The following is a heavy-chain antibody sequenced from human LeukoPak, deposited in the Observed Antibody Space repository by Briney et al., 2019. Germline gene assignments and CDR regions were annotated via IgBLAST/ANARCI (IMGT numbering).Heavy chain of an antibody. Sequence: ASVKVSCKASGYTFTSYGISWVRQAPGQGLEWMGWISAYNGNTNYAQKLQGRVTMTTDTSTSTAYMELRSLRSDDTAVYYCARGPRNDFWSGYPYHYYYGMDVWGQGTTVTVSS. D-gene: IGHD3-3*01. CDR1: GYTFTSYG. V-gene: IGHV1-18*01. CDR3: ARGPRNDFWSGYPYHYYYGMDV. CDR2: ISAYNGNT. J-gene: IGHJ6*02.